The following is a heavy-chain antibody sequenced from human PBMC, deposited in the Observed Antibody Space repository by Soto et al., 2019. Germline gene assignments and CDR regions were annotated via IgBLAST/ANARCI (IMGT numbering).Heavy chain of an antibody. CDR2: INAGNGNT. CDR3: ARDVRDCSGGSCYFHWFDP. Sequence: ASVKVSCKASGYTFTNYAMHWVRQAPGQRLEWMGWINAGNGNTKYSQKFQGRVTITRDTSASTAYMELSSLRSEDTAVYYCARDVRDCSGGSCYFHWFDPWGQGTLVTFSS. J-gene: IGHJ5*02. CDR1: GYTFTNYA. V-gene: IGHV1-3*01. D-gene: IGHD2-15*01.